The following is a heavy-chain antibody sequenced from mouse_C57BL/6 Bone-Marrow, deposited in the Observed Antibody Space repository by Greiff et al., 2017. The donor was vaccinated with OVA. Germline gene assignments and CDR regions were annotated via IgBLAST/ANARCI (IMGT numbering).Heavy chain of an antibody. CDR1: GYTFTSYW. V-gene: IGHV1-50*01. J-gene: IGHJ2*01. Sequence: QVQLQQPGAELVKPGASVKLSCKASGYTFTSYWMQWVKQRPGQGLEWIGEIDPSDSYTNYNQKFKGKATLTVDTSSSTAYMQLSSLTSEDSAGYYCARNYYGSSYKASDYWGQGTTLTVSS. D-gene: IGHD1-1*01. CDR3: ARNYYGSSYKASDY. CDR2: IDPSDSYT.